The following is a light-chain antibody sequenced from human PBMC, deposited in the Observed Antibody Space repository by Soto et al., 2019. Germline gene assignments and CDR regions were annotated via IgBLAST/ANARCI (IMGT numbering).Light chain of an antibody. J-gene: IGKJ3*01. CDR1: ESLVYSDGNTY. CDR2: EVS. Sequence: DVVMTQSPLSLPVTLGQPASISCRSSESLVYSDGNTYLTWFQQRPGQSPRRLIYEVSKRVSAVPDRFSGSGAVTEFTQKISRVAAEDVEVYYCMQGIHWPPTFGPGTRLEIK. CDR3: MQGIHWPPT. V-gene: IGKV2-30*01.